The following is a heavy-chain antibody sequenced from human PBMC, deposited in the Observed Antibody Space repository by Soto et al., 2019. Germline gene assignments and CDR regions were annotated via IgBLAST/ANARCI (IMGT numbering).Heavy chain of an antibody. CDR1: GYSFTTYW. CDR3: ATGGYCSGTRCYNFFDY. V-gene: IGHV5-51*01. CDR2: IYPGDSDT. D-gene: IGHD2-2*02. J-gene: IGHJ4*02. Sequence: LGESLKISCHGSGYSFTTYWIGWVLQIPGKGLDWMGIIYPGDSDTRYSPSFQGQVTISADKSISTAYLQWSSLKASDTAIYYCATGGYCSGTRCYNFFDYWGQGTLVTVSS.